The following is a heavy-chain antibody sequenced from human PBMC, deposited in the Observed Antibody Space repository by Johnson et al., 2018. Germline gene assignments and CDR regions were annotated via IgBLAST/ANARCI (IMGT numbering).Heavy chain of an antibody. V-gene: IGHV3-33*01. CDR1: GFIFSDYG. CDR3: ASLATTDNTLDI. D-gene: IGHD1-14*01. Sequence: QVRLVQSGGGVVQPGRSLRLSCAASGFIFSDYGMHWVRQAPGKGLEWVAVIWFDGSEKTYVDSVKGRFTISRDNSKNTLNLQMNSLRVEDTAVYYCASLATTDNTLDIWGHGTVVIVSS. J-gene: IGHJ3*02. CDR2: IWFDGSEK.